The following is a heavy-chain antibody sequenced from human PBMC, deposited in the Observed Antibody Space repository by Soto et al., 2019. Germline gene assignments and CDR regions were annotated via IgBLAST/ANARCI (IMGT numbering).Heavy chain of an antibody. J-gene: IGHJ5*02. CDR2: ISSSSSYI. V-gene: IGHV3-21*01. D-gene: IGHD1-7*01. CDR3: ARDAPTTLHPRYNWFDP. Sequence: PGGSLRLSRAASGFTFSSYSMNWVRQAPGKGLEWVSSISSSSSYIYNADSVKGRFTISRDNAKNSLYLQMNSPRAEDTAVYYCARDAPTTLHPRYNWFDPWGQGTLVTVSS. CDR1: GFTFSSYS.